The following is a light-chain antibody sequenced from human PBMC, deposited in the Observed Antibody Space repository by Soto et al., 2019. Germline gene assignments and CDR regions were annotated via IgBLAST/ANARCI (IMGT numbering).Light chain of an antibody. CDR3: SSYTSTSTLV. CDR1: SSDVGYYNY. Sequence: QSVLTQPASVSGSPGQSITISCTGTSSDVGYYNYVSWYQQHPGKVPKLMICDVRDRPSGVSDRFSGSKSGNTASLTLSGLQAEDEADYFCSSYTSTSTLVFGTGTKLTVL. J-gene: IGLJ1*01. CDR2: DVR. V-gene: IGLV2-14*03.